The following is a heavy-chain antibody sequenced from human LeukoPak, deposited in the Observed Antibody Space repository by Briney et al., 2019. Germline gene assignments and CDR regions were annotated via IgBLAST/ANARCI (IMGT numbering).Heavy chain of an antibody. J-gene: IGHJ5*02. CDR2: INHSGGT. D-gene: IGHD3-10*01. Sequence: PSETLSLTCAVYGGSFSGFYWSWIRQPPGKGLEWIGDINHSGGTNYIPSLKSRVTISVDTSKNQFSLKLSSVPAADTAVYYCARLRYYGSGSYPMTGNWFDPWGQGTLVTVSS. V-gene: IGHV4-34*01. CDR1: GGSFSGFY. CDR3: ARLRYYGSGSYPMTGNWFDP.